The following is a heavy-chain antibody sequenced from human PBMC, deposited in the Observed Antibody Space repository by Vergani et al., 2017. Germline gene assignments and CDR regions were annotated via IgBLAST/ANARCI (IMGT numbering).Heavy chain of an antibody. CDR1: GFPFSSYG. V-gene: IGHV3-33*01. J-gene: IGHJ4*02. CDR3: ARDGVVEWELPWGGFDY. Sequence: QVQLVESGGGVVQPGRSLRLSCAASGFPFSSYGMHWVRQAPGKGLEWVAVIWYDGSNKYYADSVKGRFTISRDNSKNTLYLQMNSLRAEDTAVYYCARDGVVEWELPWGGFDYWGQGTLVTVSS. D-gene: IGHD1-26*01. CDR2: IWYDGSNK.